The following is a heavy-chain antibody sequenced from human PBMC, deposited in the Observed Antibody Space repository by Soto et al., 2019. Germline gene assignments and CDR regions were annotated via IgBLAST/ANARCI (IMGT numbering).Heavy chain of an antibody. CDR1: GGSISSYY. Sequence: SETLSLTCTVSGGSISSYYWSWIRQPPGKGLEWIGYIYYSGSTNYNPSLKSRVTISVDTSKNQFSLKLSSVTAADTAVYYCAREGYCSGGSCYDWGQGTLVTVSS. J-gene: IGHJ4*02. CDR3: AREGYCSGGSCYD. CDR2: IYYSGST. D-gene: IGHD2-15*01. V-gene: IGHV4-59*01.